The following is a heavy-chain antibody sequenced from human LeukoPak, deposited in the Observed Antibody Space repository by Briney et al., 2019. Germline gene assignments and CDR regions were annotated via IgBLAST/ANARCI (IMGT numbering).Heavy chain of an antibody. CDR2: TYSTGSI. Sequence: GGSLRLSCAASGFTVNSKYMSWVRQAPGTGLEWVSITYSTGSIYYADSVKGRFTISRDNSKNTLYLQMNSLRAEDTAVYYCASSTTHYYYHGMDVWGQGTTVTVSS. V-gene: IGHV3-66*01. J-gene: IGHJ6*02. CDR3: ASSTTHYYYHGMDV. CDR1: GFTVNSKY. D-gene: IGHD2-2*01.